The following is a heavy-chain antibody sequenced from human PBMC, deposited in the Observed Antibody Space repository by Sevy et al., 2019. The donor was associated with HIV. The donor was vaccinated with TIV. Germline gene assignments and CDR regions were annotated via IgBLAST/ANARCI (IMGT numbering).Heavy chain of an antibody. Sequence: GGSLRLSCAASGLTFNSHAMSWVRQPPGRGLEWVSAISGGGETTVYADSVRGQFTISRDNSKNTLFLVMNSLRAEDTAVYYCAKDYMLNLWRGYFDSWGQGTLVTVSS. CDR2: ISGGGETT. CDR1: GLTFNSHA. D-gene: IGHD3-3*01. V-gene: IGHV3-23*01. J-gene: IGHJ4*02. CDR3: AKDYMLNLWRGYFDS.